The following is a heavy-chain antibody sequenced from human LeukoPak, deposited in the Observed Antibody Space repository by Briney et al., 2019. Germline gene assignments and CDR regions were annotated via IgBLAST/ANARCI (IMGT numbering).Heavy chain of an antibody. CDR1: GGSISSGSYY. D-gene: IGHD6-19*01. Sequence: SETLSLTCTVSGGSISSGSYYWSWIRQPAGKGLEWIGRIYTSGSTNYNPSLKSRVTISVDTSKNQFSLKLSSVTAADTAVYYCARESSSGWYGYNWFDPWGQGTLVTVSS. J-gene: IGHJ5*02. CDR3: ARESSSGWYGYNWFDP. V-gene: IGHV4-61*02. CDR2: IYTSGST.